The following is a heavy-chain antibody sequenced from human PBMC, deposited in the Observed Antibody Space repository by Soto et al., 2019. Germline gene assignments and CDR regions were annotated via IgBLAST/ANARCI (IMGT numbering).Heavy chain of an antibody. Sequence: QVQLVQSGAEVKKPGASVRVSCKASGYTFTNYDINWVRQATGQGLEWMGWIHPNSGNTDFAQRFRGRITMTRNTSISTVYMEIRSLTSEDTAVYYCARDLWPPERRFDPWGQGTLITVSS. CDR1: GYTFTNYD. V-gene: IGHV1-8*01. D-gene: IGHD2-21*01. CDR2: IHPNSGNT. J-gene: IGHJ5*02. CDR3: ARDLWPPERRFDP.